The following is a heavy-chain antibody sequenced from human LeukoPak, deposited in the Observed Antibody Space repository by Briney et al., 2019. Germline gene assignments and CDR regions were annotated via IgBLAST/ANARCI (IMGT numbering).Heavy chain of an antibody. CDR2: NSTNKGNT. CDR1: GYIFTSYG. J-gene: IGHJ5*02. D-gene: IGHD2-8*01. Sequence: ASVKVSCKASGYIFTSYGISWVRPAPGQGLEWMGWNSTNKGNTNYAQRLQGRVTMTTDTSTSTAYMELRSLRSDDTAIYYCVRDIQWRFDPWGQGTLVTVSS. V-gene: IGHV1-18*01. CDR3: VRDIQWRFDP.